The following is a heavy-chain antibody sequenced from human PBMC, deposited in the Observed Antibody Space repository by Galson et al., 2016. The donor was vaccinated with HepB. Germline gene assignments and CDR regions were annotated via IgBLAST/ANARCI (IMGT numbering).Heavy chain of an antibody. V-gene: IGHV5-51*01. Sequence: QSGADVKKPGESLKISCKAFEFSFSSYWIGWVRQMPGKGLECMGIIYPGDSDTRYSPAFQGQVTISADQSTRTAYLQGSSLEASDTAMYYCARQGVKTKPTDAFDMWGQGTMVIVSS. CDR1: EFSFSSYW. J-gene: IGHJ3*02. D-gene: IGHD1-14*01. CDR2: IYPGDSDT. CDR3: ARQGVKTKPTDAFDM.